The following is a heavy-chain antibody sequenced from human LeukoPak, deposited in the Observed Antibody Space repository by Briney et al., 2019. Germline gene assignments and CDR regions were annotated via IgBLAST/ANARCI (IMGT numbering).Heavy chain of an antibody. Sequence: PVGSLRLSCASSGFTFSSYEMNWVRQAPGKGLEWVSYISSSGSTIYYPDSVNGRFTISRDNAENLLYLRMNSLRAEDTAVYYCARETGPLDFEYWGQGTLVIVSS. CDR3: ARETGPLDFEY. CDR1: GFTFSSYE. V-gene: IGHV3-48*03. CDR2: ISSSGSTI. J-gene: IGHJ4*02.